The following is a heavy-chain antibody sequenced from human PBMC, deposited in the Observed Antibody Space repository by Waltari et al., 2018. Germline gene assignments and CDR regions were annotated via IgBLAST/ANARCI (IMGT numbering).Heavy chain of an antibody. CDR3: ARVPYSSSSWYSSSWYYFDY. J-gene: IGHJ4*02. CDR2: IYTSGST. Sequence: QVQLQESGPGLVKPSQTLSLTCTVSGGSISSGSYYWSWIRQPAGEGREWIGRIYTSGSTNYNPSLKSRVTISVDTSKNQFSLKLSSVTAADTAVYYCARVPYSSSSWYSSSWYYFDYWGQGTLVTVSS. V-gene: IGHV4-61*02. D-gene: IGHD6-13*01. CDR1: GGSISSGSYY.